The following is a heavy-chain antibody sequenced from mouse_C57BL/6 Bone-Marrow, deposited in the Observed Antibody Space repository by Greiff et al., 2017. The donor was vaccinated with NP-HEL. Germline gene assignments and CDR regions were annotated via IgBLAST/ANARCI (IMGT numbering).Heavy chain of an antibody. V-gene: IGHV8-12*01. CDR3: ASGTGSWFAY. J-gene: IGHJ3*01. D-gene: IGHD4-1*01. Sequence: QVTLKESGPGILQSSQTLSLTCSFSGFSLSTSGMGVSWIRQPSGKGLEWLAHIYWDDDKRYNPSLKSRLTISKDTSRNQVFLKITSVDTADTATYYCASGTGSWFAYWGQGTLVTVSA. CDR1: GFSLSTSGMG. CDR2: IYWDDDK.